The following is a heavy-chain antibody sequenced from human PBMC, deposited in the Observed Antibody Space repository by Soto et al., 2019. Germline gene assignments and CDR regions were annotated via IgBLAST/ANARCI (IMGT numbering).Heavy chain of an antibody. CDR3: AGMFWFGDLLFDY. CDR1: GGSFSGYY. J-gene: IGHJ4*02. CDR2: INHSGST. Sequence: PSETLSLTCAVYGGSFSGYYWSWIRQPPGKGLEWIGEINHSGSTNYNPSLKSRVTISVDTPKNQYSLRLSSVTAADTAVYFCAGMFWFGDLLFDYWGPGTLVTVSS. V-gene: IGHV4-34*01. D-gene: IGHD3-10*01.